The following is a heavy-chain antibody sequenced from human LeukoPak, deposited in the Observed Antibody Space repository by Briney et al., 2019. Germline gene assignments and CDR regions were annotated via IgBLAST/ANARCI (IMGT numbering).Heavy chain of an antibody. CDR3: AKSLGASRYFAYY. V-gene: IGHV3-23*01. Sequence: GGSLRLSCAASGFTFSSYAMSWVRQAPGEGLEWVSAISGSGGSTYYADSVKGRFTISRDNSKNTLYLQMNSLGAEDTAVYYCAKSLGASRYFAYYWGQGTLVTVSS. CDR1: GFTFSSYA. D-gene: IGHD3-9*01. J-gene: IGHJ4*02. CDR2: ISGSGGST.